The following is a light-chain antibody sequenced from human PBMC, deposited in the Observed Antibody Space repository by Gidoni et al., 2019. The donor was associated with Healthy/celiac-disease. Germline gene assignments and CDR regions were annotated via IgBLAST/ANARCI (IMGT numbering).Light chain of an antibody. J-gene: IGLJ3*02. CDR3: QSYDSSLSPLEV. V-gene: IGLV1-40*01. Sequence: QSVLTQPPPVSGAPGQRVTISCTGSSSNIGAGYDVHWYQQLPGTAPKLLIYGNSNRPSGVPDRFSGSKSGTSASLAITGLQAEDEADYYCQSYDSSLSPLEVFGGGTKLTVL. CDR2: GNS. CDR1: SSNIGAGYD.